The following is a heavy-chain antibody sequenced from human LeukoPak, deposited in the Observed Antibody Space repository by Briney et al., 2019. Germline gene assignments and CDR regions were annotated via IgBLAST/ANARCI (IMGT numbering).Heavy chain of an antibody. CDR2: IKEDGSEK. Sequence: GRSLRLSCAASGFIFSSYWMSWVRQAPGKGLEWVANIKEDGSEKYYVDSVKGRFTISRDNPKNSLYLQMNSLRAEDTAVYYCARDNWIPYWGQGTLVTVSS. CDR3: ARDNWIPY. J-gene: IGHJ4*02. D-gene: IGHD1-20*01. CDR1: GFIFSSYW. V-gene: IGHV3-7*03.